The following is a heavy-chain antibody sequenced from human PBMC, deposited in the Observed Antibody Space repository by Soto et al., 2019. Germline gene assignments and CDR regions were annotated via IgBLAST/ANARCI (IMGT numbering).Heavy chain of an antibody. Sequence: SETLSLTCAVSCGSIESNDCFWGWIREAAGKGLEWIGSIDYNGVTYYDPSLKSRVAISKDTSKTQFSLTMTSVTDAHTAVYHCGKVLVGDTRLRHTDSDFRGQGILVTVS. J-gene: IGHJ4*02. V-gene: IGHV4-39*01. CDR3: GKVLVGDTRLRHTDSDF. CDR1: CGSIESNDCF. CDR2: IDYNGVT. D-gene: IGHD2-8*02.